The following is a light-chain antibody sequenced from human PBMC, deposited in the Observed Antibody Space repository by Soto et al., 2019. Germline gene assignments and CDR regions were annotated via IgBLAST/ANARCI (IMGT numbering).Light chain of an antibody. CDR2: DAS. Sequence: DIQMTQSPSTLSGSVGDRVTITCRASQSVSGWLAWYQQKPGEAPKLLIYDASALPRGVPSRFSGSGSGTKFTLTIASLQPDDFATYYCQQYETFSGTFGPGTKVEIK. J-gene: IGKJ1*01. CDR3: QQYETFSGT. CDR1: QSVSGW. V-gene: IGKV1-5*01.